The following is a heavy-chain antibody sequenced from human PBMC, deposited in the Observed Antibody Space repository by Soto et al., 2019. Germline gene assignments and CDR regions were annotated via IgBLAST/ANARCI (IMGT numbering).Heavy chain of an antibody. V-gene: IGHV3-23*01. D-gene: IGHD1-26*01. CDR3: AKFVSGTYSWSYFDY. CDR1: GYTFIPYA. CDR2: ISDSGANT. Sequence: GGALTLFSGASGYTFIPYAMSWVRQAPGKGLEWISVISDSGANTYYADSVKGRFTISRDNSKHTLYLQLNSLRADDTAIYYCAKFVSGTYSWSYFDYCGQVPLVTAS. J-gene: IGHJ4*02.